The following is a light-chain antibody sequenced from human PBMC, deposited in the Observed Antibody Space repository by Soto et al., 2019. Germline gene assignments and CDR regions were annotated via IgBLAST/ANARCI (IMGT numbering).Light chain of an antibody. CDR3: QPYNSYPVT. Sequence: DIQMTQSPSTLSASVGDRVTITCRASQSISSWLAWYQQKPGKAPKLLIYKASSLESGVPSRFSGSGSGTRFPPPLSSLQPDDFATYYCQPYNSYPVTFGQGTKLEIK. J-gene: IGKJ2*01. V-gene: IGKV1-5*03. CDR2: KAS. CDR1: QSISSW.